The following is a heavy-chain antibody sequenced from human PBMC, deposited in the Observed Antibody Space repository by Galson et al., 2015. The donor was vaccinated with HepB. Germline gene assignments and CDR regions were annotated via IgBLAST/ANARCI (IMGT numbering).Heavy chain of an antibody. CDR3: ARVADADYGDHTHFDS. Sequence: SLRLSCAASGFTFSSYTMNWVRQAPGKGLESVSYISASTIYTNYADSVKGRFTVSRDNAKNSLNLQMNSLRAEDTAVYYCARVADADYGDHTHFDSWGQGTLVTVSS. CDR1: GFTFSSYT. J-gene: IGHJ4*02. V-gene: IGHV3-21*05. D-gene: IGHD4-17*01. CDR2: ISASTIYT.